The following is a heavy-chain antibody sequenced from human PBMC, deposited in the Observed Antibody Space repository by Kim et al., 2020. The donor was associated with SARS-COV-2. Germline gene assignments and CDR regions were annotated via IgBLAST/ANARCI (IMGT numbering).Heavy chain of an antibody. V-gene: IGHV1-46*01. CDR1: GYTFTSYY. Sequence: ASVKVSCKASGYTFTSYYMHWVRQAPGQGLEWMGIINPSGGSTSYAQKFQGRVTMTRDTSTSTVYMELSSLRSEDTAVYYCAREGAKTAIWFGELFDVVHLGGGMDVWGEGTTVTVFS. CDR2: INPSGGST. CDR3: AREGAKTAIWFGELFDVVHLGGGMDV. J-gene: IGHJ6*04. D-gene: IGHD3-10*01.